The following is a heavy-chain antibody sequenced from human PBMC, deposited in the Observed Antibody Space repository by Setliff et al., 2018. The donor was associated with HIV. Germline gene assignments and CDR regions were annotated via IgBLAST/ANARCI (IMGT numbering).Heavy chain of an antibody. J-gene: IGHJ6*02. D-gene: IGHD6-19*01. CDR1: GYTFLTYG. CDR3: ARLGSGWSDSYYYAMDV. Sequence: GASVKVSCKASGYTFLTYGISWVRQAPGHGLEWMGWISPYNGHTNYAQNFQGRVTMTTDTSTSRAYMELRSLRADDTAAYFCARLGSGWSDSYYYAMDVWGQGTTVTV. CDR2: ISPYNGHT. V-gene: IGHV1-18*01.